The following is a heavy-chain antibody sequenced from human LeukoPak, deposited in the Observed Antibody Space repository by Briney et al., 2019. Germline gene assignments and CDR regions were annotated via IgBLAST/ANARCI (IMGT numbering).Heavy chain of an antibody. CDR2: IYYSGST. Sequence: SQTLSLTCTVSGGSISSGDYYWNWIRQPPGKGLEWIGYIYYSGSTYYNPSLKSRVTISVDTSKNQFSLKLSSVTAADTAVYYCAGYEYSSTNFDYWGQGTLVTVSS. CDR1: GGSISSGDYY. V-gene: IGHV4-30-4*08. J-gene: IGHJ4*02. D-gene: IGHD6-6*01. CDR3: AGYEYSSTNFDY.